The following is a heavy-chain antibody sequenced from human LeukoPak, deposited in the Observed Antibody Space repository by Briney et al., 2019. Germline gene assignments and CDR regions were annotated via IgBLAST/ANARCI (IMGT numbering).Heavy chain of an antibody. CDR2: IYYSGST. CDR1: GGSISSGDYY. CDR3: ARGGHNTGYDY. Sequence: SSQTLSLTCTVSGGSISSGDYYWSWIRQPPGKGLEWIGYIYYSGSTYYNPSLKSRVTISVDTSKNQFSLKLSSVTTADTAVYYCARGGHNTGYDYWGQGTLVSVSS. V-gene: IGHV4-30-4*01. J-gene: IGHJ4*02. D-gene: IGHD1-14*01.